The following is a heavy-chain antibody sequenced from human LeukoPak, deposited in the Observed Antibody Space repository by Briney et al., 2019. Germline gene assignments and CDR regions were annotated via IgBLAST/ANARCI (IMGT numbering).Heavy chain of an antibody. CDR2: IYYSGST. CDR1: GGSISSNSYY. Sequence: SETLSLTCTVSGGSISSNSYYWGWIRQPPGKGLKWIGSIYYSGSTYYNPSLKSRVTISVDTSKNQFSLKLSSVTAADTAVYYYARASHDYGDYSHFDYWGQGTLVTVSS. D-gene: IGHD4-17*01. CDR3: ARASHDYGDYSHFDY. J-gene: IGHJ4*02. V-gene: IGHV4-39*07.